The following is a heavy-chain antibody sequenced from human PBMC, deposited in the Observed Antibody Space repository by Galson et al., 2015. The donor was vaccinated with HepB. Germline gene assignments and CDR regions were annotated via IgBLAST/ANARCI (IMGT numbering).Heavy chain of an antibody. V-gene: IGHV3-13*01. Sequence: SLRLSCAASGFSFSNYWMHWVRQPTGKGLEWVSGIDTSGETYYAGSVKGRLTISRENAKNSLYLQMNSLRAGDTAVYYCARGSASDYYYYGMDVWGQGTTVTVSS. CDR3: ARGSASDYYYYGMDV. J-gene: IGHJ6*02. CDR2: IDTSGET. D-gene: IGHD3-3*01. CDR1: GFSFSNYW.